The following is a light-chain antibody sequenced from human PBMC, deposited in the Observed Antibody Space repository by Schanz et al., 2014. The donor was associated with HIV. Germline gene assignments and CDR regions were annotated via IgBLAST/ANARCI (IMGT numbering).Light chain of an antibody. J-gene: IGKJ5*01. CDR1: QSVSSYS. Sequence: EIVLTQSPGTLSLSPGERATLSCRASQSVSSYSLAWYQQKPGQAPRLLIYSASSRATGIPDRFSGSGSGTDFTLTISRLEPADFAVYYCQQYGSSPITFGQGTRLEIK. CDR2: SAS. CDR3: QQYGSSPIT. V-gene: IGKV3-20*01.